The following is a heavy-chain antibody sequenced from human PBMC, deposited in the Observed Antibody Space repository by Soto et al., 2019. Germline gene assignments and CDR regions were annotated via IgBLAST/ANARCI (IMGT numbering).Heavy chain of an antibody. Sequence: SETLSLTCTVSGGSISSGGYYWSWIRQHPGKGLEWIGYIYYSGSTYYNPSLKSRVTISVDTSKNQFSLKLSSVTAADTAVYYCARGWAVVVSPASHWFDPWGQGTLVTVPS. CDR2: IYYSGST. V-gene: IGHV4-31*03. J-gene: IGHJ5*02. D-gene: IGHD2-2*01. CDR3: ARGWAVVVSPASHWFDP. CDR1: GGSISSGGYY.